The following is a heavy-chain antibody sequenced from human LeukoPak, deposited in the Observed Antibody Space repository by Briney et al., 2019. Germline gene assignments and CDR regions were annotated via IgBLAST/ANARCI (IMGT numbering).Heavy chain of an antibody. V-gene: IGHV4-34*01. CDR1: GGSLSGYY. CDR2: INHSGST. CDR3: ARKIVVVPAAICGFDP. Sequence: SETLSLTCAVYGGSLSGYYWSWIRQPPGKGLEWIGEINHSGSTNYNPSLKSRVTISVDTSKNQFSLKLSSVTAADTAVYYCARKIVVVPAAICGFDPWGQGTLVTVSS. J-gene: IGHJ5*02. D-gene: IGHD2-2*01.